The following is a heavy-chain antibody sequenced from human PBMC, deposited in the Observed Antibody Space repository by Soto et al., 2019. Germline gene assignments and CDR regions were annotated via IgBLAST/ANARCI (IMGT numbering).Heavy chain of an antibody. CDR2: IYTSGST. D-gene: IGHD5-12*01. CDR1: GGSISSYY. J-gene: IGHJ6*02. Sequence: SETLSLTCTVSGGSISSYYWSWIRQPAGKGLEWIGRIYTSGSTNYNPSLKSRVTMSVDTSKNQFSLKLSSVTAADTAVYYCARVGGGYSGYDYYYYGMDVWGQGTTVTVSS. CDR3: ARVGGGYSGYDYYYYGMDV. V-gene: IGHV4-4*07.